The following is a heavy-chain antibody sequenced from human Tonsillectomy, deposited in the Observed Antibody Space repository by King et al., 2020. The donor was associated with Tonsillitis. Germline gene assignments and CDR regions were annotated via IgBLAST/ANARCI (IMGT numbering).Heavy chain of an antibody. Sequence: TLKESGPVLVKPTETLTLTCTVSGFSLSDARWAVSWVRQPPGRALECLAHIFSNDQKSYSTSLQSRLTISKDTSKSQVVLTMTDMDPADTGTYYCARVRPDYSGSEGDYFDYWGQGTLVTVSS. J-gene: IGHJ4*02. V-gene: IGHV2-26*01. CDR3: ARVRPDYSGSEGDYFDY. CDR1: GFSLSDARWA. D-gene: IGHD3-9*01. CDR2: IFSNDQK.